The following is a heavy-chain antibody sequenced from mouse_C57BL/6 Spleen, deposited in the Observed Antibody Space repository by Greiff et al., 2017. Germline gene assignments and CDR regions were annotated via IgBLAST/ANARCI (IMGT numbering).Heavy chain of an antibody. CDR1: GFTFSSYA. D-gene: IGHD1-1*01. Sequence: EVKLQESGGGLVKPGGSLKLSCAASGFTFSSYAMSWVRQTPEKRLEWVATISDGGSYTYYPDNVKGRFTISRDNAKNNLYLQMGHLKSEDTAMYYCGRDEGSDYWGQGTTLTVSS. J-gene: IGHJ2*01. CDR2: ISDGGSYT. CDR3: GRDEGSDY. V-gene: IGHV5-4*01.